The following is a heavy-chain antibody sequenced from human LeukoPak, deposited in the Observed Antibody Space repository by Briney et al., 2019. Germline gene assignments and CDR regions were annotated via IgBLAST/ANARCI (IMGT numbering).Heavy chain of an antibody. CDR2: ISSSSSYI. CDR3: AREGNDYGDYGFDY. Sequence: GGSLRLSCAASGFTLSSYSMNWVRQAPGKGLEWVSSISSSSSYIYYADSVKGRFTISRDNAKNSLYLQMNSLRAEDTAVYYCAREGNDYGDYGFDYWGQGTLVTVSS. V-gene: IGHV3-21*01. J-gene: IGHJ4*02. D-gene: IGHD4-17*01. CDR1: GFTLSSYS.